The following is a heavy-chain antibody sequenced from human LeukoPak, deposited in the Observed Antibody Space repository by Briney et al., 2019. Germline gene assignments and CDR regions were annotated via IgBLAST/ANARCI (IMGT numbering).Heavy chain of an antibody. V-gene: IGHV6-1*01. Sequence: SQTLSLTCAISGDSVSRNNAAWNWIRQSPSRGLEWLGRAYCRSKWYIDYAISVKSRITINPDTSKNQFSLQLNSVTPEDTAVYYCTRDGHAPRSPYYFDYWGQGTLVTVSS. CDR2: AYCRSKWYI. J-gene: IGHJ4*02. CDR3: TRDGHAPRSPYYFDY. CDR1: GDSVSRNNAA.